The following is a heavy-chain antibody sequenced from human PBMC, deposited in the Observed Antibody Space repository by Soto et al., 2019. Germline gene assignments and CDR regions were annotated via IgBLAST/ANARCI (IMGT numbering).Heavy chain of an antibody. D-gene: IGHD3-22*01. Sequence: QVQLVQSGAEVKKPGSSVKVSCKASGGTFSSYTISWVRHAPGQGIEWMGTIIPILGIANYAQKIQGRVIINADKTKSTAYLLMSSLRSEETAVYYCERGGDSSGCSPHWGQGILVTVSS. V-gene: IGHV1-69*02. J-gene: IGHJ4*02. CDR3: ERGGDSSGCSPH. CDR2: IIPILGIA. CDR1: GGTFSSYT.